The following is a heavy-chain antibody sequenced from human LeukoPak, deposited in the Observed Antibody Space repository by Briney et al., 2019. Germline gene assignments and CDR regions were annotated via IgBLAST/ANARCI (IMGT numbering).Heavy chain of an antibody. D-gene: IGHD2-21*02. CDR1: GFTFNTYW. CDR2: IKEDGSQK. Sequence: GGSLRLSCAASGFTFNTYWMSWVRQTPGRGLEWVANIKEDGSQKNYVDSVRGRFTISRDNAKNSLYLQMNSLRAEDTAVYYCARDGFSSAINFWGQGTLVTVSS. J-gene: IGHJ4*02. CDR3: ARDGFSSAINF. V-gene: IGHV3-7*01.